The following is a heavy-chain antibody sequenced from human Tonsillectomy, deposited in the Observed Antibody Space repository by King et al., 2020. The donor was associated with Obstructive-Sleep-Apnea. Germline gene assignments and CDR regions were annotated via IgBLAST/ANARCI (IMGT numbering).Heavy chain of an antibody. CDR2: ISAYNGNT. D-gene: IGHD2-15*01. J-gene: IGHJ6*02. Sequence: QLVQSGAEVKKPGASVKVSCKASGYTFTSYGISWVRQAPGQGLAWMGWISAYNGNTNYAQNLQGRVTMTTDTSTNTAYMELRSLRSDNTAVYYCARDQYRSGGSCAYYYYVMDVWGQGITVTVSS. CDR3: ARDQYRSGGSCAYYYYVMDV. CDR1: GYTFTSYG. V-gene: IGHV1-18*01.